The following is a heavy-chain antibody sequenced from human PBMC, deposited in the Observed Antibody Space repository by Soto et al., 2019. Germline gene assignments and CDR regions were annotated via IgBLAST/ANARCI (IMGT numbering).Heavy chain of an antibody. J-gene: IGHJ6*02. CDR3: ARAAGYSYGNYYYYGMDV. V-gene: IGHV1-2*04. D-gene: IGHD5-18*01. CDR2: INPNSGGT. Sequence: ASVKVSCKASGYTFTGYYMHWVRQAPGQGLERMGWINPNSGGTNYAQKFQGWVTMTRDTSISTAYMELSRLRSDDTAVYYCARAAGYSYGNYYYYGMDVWGQGTTVTVSS. CDR1: GYTFTGYY.